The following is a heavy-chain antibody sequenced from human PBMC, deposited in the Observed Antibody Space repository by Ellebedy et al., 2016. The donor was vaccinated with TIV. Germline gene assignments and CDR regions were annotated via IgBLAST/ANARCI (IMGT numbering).Heavy chain of an antibody. CDR2: IYYTGST. CDR3: ARGRWLQPYFDY. CDR1: GGPISGSSYY. D-gene: IGHD5-24*01. J-gene: IGHJ4*02. V-gene: IGHV4-31*03. Sequence: MPSETLSLTCTVSGGPISGSSYYWGWIRQHPGKGLEWIGYIYYTGSTYYNPSLKSRLIISVDTSKHQFSLKLTSVTAADTAVYYCARGRWLQPYFDYWGQGTPVTVSS.